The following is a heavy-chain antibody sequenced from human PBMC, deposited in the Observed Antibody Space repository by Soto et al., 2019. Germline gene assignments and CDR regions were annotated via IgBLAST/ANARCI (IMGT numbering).Heavy chain of an antibody. D-gene: IGHD3-10*01. CDR1: GFTFNSYS. J-gene: IGHJ4*02. Sequence: GSLRLSCVVSGFTFNSYSMDWVRQAPGRGLEWASYITSGSSTIHYADSVKGRFTISRDNAKNSVFLQMNSLRVEDTAVYYCVRDAGSLGYWGQGTLVTVSS. CDR2: ITSGSSTI. V-gene: IGHV3-48*01. CDR3: VRDAGSLGY.